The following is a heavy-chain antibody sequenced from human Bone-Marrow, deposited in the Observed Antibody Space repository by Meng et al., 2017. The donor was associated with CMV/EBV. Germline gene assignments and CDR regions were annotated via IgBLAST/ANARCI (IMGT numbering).Heavy chain of an antibody. Sequence: SGYTFNSYGISWVRQAPGQGLEWMGWISAYNGNTNYAQMLQGRVTITTDESTSTAYMELSSLRSEDTAVYYCARTNHCSSTSCYLGYWGQGTLVTVSS. D-gene: IGHD2-2*01. V-gene: IGHV1-18*01. J-gene: IGHJ4*02. CDR2: ISAYNGNT. CDR1: GYTFNSYG. CDR3: ARTNHCSSTSCYLGY.